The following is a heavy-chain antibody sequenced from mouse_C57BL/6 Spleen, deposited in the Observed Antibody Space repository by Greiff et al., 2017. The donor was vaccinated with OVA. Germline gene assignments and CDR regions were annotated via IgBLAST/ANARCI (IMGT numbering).Heavy chain of an antibody. J-gene: IGHJ4*01. V-gene: IGHV1-82*01. CDR3: ARRPGAMDY. CDR2: IYPGDGDT. Sequence: VEPGASVKISCKASGYAFSSSWMNWVKQRPGKGLEWIGRIYPGDGDTNYNGKFKGKATLTADKSSSTAYMQLSSLTSEDSAVYFCARRPGAMDYWGQGTSVTVSS. CDR1: GYAFSSSW.